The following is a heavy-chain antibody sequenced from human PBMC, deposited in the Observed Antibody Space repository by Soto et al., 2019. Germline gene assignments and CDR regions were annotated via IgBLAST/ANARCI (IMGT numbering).Heavy chain of an antibody. V-gene: IGHV3-33*01. D-gene: IGHD6-19*01. Sequence: QVQLVESGGGVVQPGRSLRLSCAASGFTFSSYGMHWVRQAPGKGLEWVAVIWYDGSNKYYADSVKGRFTISRDNSKNKLYLQMNSLRAEDTAVYYCARLDSSGSIGYWGQRTLGTVSS. CDR3: ARLDSSGSIGY. J-gene: IGHJ4*02. CDR1: GFTFSSYG. CDR2: IWYDGSNK.